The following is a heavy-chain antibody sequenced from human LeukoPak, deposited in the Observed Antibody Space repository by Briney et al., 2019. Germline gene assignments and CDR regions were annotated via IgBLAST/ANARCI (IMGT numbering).Heavy chain of an antibody. J-gene: IGHJ4*02. CDR1: GGSISSSSYY. V-gene: IGHV4-39*01. CDR3: ARRRGNYYDSNGYYYFDY. Sequence: PSETLSLTCTVSGGSISSSSYYWGWIRQPPGKGLEWIGSIYYSGSTYYNPSLKSRVTISVDTSKNQFSLKLSSVTAADTAVYYCARRRGNYYDSNGYYYFDYWGQGTLVTVSS. D-gene: IGHD3-22*01. CDR2: IYYSGST.